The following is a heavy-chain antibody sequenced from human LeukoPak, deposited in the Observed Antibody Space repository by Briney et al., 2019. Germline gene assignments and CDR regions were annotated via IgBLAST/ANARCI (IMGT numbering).Heavy chain of an antibody. V-gene: IGHV1-46*01. CDR1: GYTFTSYY. J-gene: IGHJ2*01. Sequence: GASVKVSCKASGYTFTSYYMHWVRQAPRQGLEWMGIINPSGGSTSFAQKFQVRVTMTRDTSTSTVYMELSSLRSEDTAVYYCARADPTRYFDLWGRGTLVTVSS. CDR3: ARADPTRYFDL. CDR2: INPSGGST.